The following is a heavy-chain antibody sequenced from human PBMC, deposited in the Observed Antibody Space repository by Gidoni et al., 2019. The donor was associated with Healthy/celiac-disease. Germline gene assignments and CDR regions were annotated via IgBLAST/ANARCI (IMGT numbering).Heavy chain of an antibody. CDR1: GDSVSSKSAA. CDR3: ARDRSRDRDPHYYYYGMDV. Sequence: QVQLQQSGPGLVKPSQTLSLTCAISGDSVSSKSAAWNWIRQSPSRGLEWLGRTYYRSKWYNDYAVSVKSRITINPDTSKNQFSLQLNSVTPEDTAVYYCARDRSRDRDPHYYYYGMDVWGQGTTVTVSS. J-gene: IGHJ6*02. V-gene: IGHV6-1*01. CDR2: TYYRSKWYN.